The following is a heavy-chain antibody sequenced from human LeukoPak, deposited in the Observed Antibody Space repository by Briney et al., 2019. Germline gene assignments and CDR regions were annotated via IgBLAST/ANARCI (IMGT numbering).Heavy chain of an antibody. CDR3: ARLSKGRYFDYFFDH. J-gene: IGHJ4*02. Sequence: SETLSLTCTVSGGSVCSYEYYWGWIRQPPGKGLEWIGNTYYTVSTYYIPSLRSRVTMSVDTSKNHFSLKMSSVTAADTAVYYCARLSKGRYFDYFFDHWGQGTVVTVSS. D-gene: IGHD3-9*01. V-gene: IGHV4-39*01. CDR1: GGSVCSYEYY. CDR2: TYYTVST.